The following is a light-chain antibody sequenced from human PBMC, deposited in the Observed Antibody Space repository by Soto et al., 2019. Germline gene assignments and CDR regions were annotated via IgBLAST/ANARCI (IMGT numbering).Light chain of an antibody. Sequence: QSALTQPASVSGSPGQSITISCTGTSSDVGSYNYVSWYQHHPGKAPKVIIYEVANRPSEISNRFSGSKSGNTAYLTISGLKAEDEAAYYCSSYTTTNTVVFAGGTKLTVL. CDR1: SSDVGSYNY. CDR3: SSYTTTNTVV. V-gene: IGLV2-14*01. CDR2: EVA. J-gene: IGLJ2*01.